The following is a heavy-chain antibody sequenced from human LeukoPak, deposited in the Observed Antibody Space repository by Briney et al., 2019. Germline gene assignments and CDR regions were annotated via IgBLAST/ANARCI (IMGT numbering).Heavy chain of an antibody. CDR3: VRHSIGTMEDS. D-gene: IGHD1-14*01. V-gene: IGHV4-39*01. CDR1: GVSITSSRYY. CDR2: INHSGGT. Sequence: PSESLSLTCTVAGVSITSSRYYWGWIRQPPGKGLEWIGSINHSGGTNYKSSLWSRVTISGDRFNNQFSLKVTSVTAADTAVYYCVRHSIGTMEDSWGQGTLVTVSS. J-gene: IGHJ4*02.